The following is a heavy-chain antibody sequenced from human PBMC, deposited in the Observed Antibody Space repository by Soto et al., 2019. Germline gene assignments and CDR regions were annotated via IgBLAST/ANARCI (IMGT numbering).Heavy chain of an antibody. CDR2: MSPNSGST. CDR3: ARGPRKDTFGQVGPD. D-gene: IGHD3-3*01. J-gene: IGHJ4*02. CDR1: GYTFTSYD. V-gene: IGHV1-8*01. Sequence: QVQLVQSGAEVKKPGASVKVSCKAFGYTFTSYDINWVRQATGQGLERMGWMSPNSGSTGYAQRFQGRVTMTRDTSRSTAYMDLSSFTSDDRAMYYCARGPRKDTFGQVGPDWGQGTLVTVSS.